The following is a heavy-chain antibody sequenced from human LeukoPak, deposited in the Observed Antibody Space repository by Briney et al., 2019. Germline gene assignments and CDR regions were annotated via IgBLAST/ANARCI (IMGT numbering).Heavy chain of an antibody. V-gene: IGHV3-15*01. Sequence: GGSLRLSCAASGFTFSNAWMSRVRQAPGKGLEWVSRIKSETDGGTTDYAAPVKGRFTISRDDSKNRLYLQMNGLKTEDTAVYYCTTDIVLMVYAIRCGYWGQGTLVTVSS. CDR3: TTDIVLMVYAIRCGY. CDR2: IKSETDGGTT. D-gene: IGHD2-8*01. CDR1: GFTFSNAW. J-gene: IGHJ4*02.